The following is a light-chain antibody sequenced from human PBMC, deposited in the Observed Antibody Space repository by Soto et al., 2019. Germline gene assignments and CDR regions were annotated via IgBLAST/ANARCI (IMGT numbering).Light chain of an antibody. V-gene: IGKV3-11*01. Sequence: EIVLTQSPATLSVSPGERATLSCRASQSVSSYLAWYQHKPGQAPRLLIYDTSNRATGIPARFSGSGSGTDFTLTISSLEPEDFAIYYCLQYSSFPWTFGQGTKVDI. CDR1: QSVSSY. J-gene: IGKJ1*01. CDR3: LQYSSFPWT. CDR2: DTS.